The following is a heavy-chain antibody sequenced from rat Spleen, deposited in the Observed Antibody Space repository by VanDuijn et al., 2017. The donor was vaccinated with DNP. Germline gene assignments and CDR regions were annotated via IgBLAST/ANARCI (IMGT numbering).Heavy chain of an antibody. CDR3: VRWNSGHFDY. D-gene: IGHD4-3*01. CDR1: GFTFSSYW. J-gene: IGHJ2*01. CDR2: INTDGGST. V-gene: IGHV5-58*01. Sequence: EVQLVETGGGFVQPGRSLKLSCVASGFTFSSYWMFWVRQAPGKGLAWVASINTDGGSTYYPDSVKGRFTISRDNAKSTLYLQMNSLRSEDMATYYCVRWNSGHFDYWGQGVMVTVSS.